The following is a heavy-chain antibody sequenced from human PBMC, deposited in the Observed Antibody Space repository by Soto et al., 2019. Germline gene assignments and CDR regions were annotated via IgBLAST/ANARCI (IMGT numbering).Heavy chain of an antibody. CDR3: ARVGEYCGGDCSPENDAFDT. V-gene: IGHV4-30-2*01. CDR1: GGSISSGGYS. D-gene: IGHD2-21*02. J-gene: IGHJ3*02. CDR2: IYHSGST. Sequence: PSETLSLTCAVSGGSISSGGYSWSWIRQPPGKGLEWIGYIYHSGSTYYNPSLKSRVTISVDRSKNQFPLKLSSVTAADTAVYYCARVGEYCGGDCSPENDAFDTWGQGTMVTVSS.